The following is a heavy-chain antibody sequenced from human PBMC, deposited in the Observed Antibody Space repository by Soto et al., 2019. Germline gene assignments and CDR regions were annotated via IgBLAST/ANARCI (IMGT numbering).Heavy chain of an antibody. CDR3: ARTGYCSSTSCYNYYYYGKDV. Sequence: GESLKISCKGSGYSFTSYWIGWVRQMPGKGLEWMGIIYPGDSDTSYSPAFQGQVTISADKSISTAYQQWSSLKASDTAMYYCARTGYCSSTSCYNYYYYGKDVWGQGTTVTVSS. CDR2: IYPGDSDT. D-gene: IGHD2-2*02. J-gene: IGHJ6*02. CDR1: GYSFTSYW. V-gene: IGHV5-51*01.